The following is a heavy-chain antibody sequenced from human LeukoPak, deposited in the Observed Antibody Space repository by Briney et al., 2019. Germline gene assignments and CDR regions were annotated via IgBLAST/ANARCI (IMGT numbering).Heavy chain of an antibody. CDR3: ARGSRIAAAIKPIDP. D-gene: IGHD6-13*01. V-gene: IGHV1-46*01. CDR2: INPSGGST. J-gene: IGHJ5*02. CDR1: GYTFTGYY. Sequence: GASVKVSCKASGYTFTGYYMHWVRQAPGQGLEWMGIINPSGGSTSYAQKFQGRVTMTRDTSTSTVYMELSSLRSEDTAVYYCARGSRIAAAIKPIDPWGQGTLVTVSS.